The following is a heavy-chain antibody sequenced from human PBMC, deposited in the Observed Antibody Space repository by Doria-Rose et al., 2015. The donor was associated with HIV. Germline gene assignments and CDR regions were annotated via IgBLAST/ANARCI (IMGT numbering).Heavy chain of an antibody. J-gene: IGHJ4*02. CDR3: ARIKSSRWYHKYYFDF. CDR2: IFSDDER. CDR1: GVSLSSPGMG. V-gene: IGHV2-26*01. Sequence: ESGPVLVKPTETLTLTCTVSGVSLSSPGMGVSWIRQPPGEALEWPANIFSDDERSYKTSLKSRLTISRGTPKSQVVLTITDMDPVDTATYYCARIKSSRWYHKYYFDFWGQGTLVIVSA. D-gene: IGHD6-13*01.